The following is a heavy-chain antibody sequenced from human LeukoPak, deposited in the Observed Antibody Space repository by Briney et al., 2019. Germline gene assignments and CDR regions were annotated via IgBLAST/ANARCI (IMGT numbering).Heavy chain of an antibody. CDR1: GYTFTSSY. CDR2: ISPSGAST. J-gene: IGHJ3*02. V-gene: IGHV1-46*01. D-gene: IGHD6-13*01. Sequence: ASVKVSCKASGYTFTSSYLHWVRQAPGQGLEWMGMISPSGASTTYAQKFQGRVTMTRDTSTSTVYMELSSLRSEDTAVYYCARGGSRSPRDAFDIWGQGTMVTVSS. CDR3: ARGGSRSPRDAFDI.